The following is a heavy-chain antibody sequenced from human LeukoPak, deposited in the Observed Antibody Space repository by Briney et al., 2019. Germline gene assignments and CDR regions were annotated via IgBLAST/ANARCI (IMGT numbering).Heavy chain of an antibody. Sequence: GGSLRLSCAASGFTFSSYSMNWVRQAPGKGLEWVSYISSSSSTIYYADSVKGRFTISRDNAKNSLYLQMNSLRDEDTAVYYCARDSYYDFWSGYLTSAYYYGMDVWGQGTTVTVSS. D-gene: IGHD3-3*01. CDR2: ISSSSSTI. V-gene: IGHV3-48*02. CDR1: GFTFSSYS. J-gene: IGHJ6*02. CDR3: ARDSYYDFWSGYLTSAYYYGMDV.